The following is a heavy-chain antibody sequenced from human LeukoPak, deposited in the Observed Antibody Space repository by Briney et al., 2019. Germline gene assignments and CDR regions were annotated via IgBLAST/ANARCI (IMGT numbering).Heavy chain of an antibody. CDR2: VYSGSP. Sequence: PSETLSLTCTVSGGSISSYFWSWIRQPPGMGLEWIGYVYSGSPNYNPSLKSRVTISVDTSKNQFSLRLRSVTAADTAVYYCARVFDDYYDGSADPPLWFDPWGQGTLVTVSS. CDR1: GGSISSYF. CDR3: ARVFDDYYDGSADPPLWFDP. J-gene: IGHJ5*02. D-gene: IGHD3-22*01. V-gene: IGHV4-59*01.